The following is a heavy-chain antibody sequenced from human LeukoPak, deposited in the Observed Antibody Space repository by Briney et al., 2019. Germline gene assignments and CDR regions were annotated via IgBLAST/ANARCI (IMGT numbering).Heavy chain of an antibody. CDR1: GYSISSGFY. D-gene: IGHD6-19*01. CDR2: VYHSGST. J-gene: IGHJ4*02. CDR3: ARALGVGSGWYNWFDY. Sequence: SETLSLTCTVSGYSISSGFYWGWIRQPPGKGLEWIANVYHSGSTYYNPSLKSRVTTSVDTSKNQFSLNLNSVTAADAAVYYCARALGVGSGWYNWFDYWGQGTLVTVSS. V-gene: IGHV4-38-2*02.